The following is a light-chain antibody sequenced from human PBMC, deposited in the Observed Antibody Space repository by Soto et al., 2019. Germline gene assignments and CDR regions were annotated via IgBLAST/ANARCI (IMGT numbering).Light chain of an antibody. J-gene: IGKJ4*01. CDR1: QSVGSS. CDR3: QQYNNWFS. Sequence: EVVMTQSPATLSVSPGERATLSCRASQSVGSSLAWYQQKRGQAPRLLIHGASARATGISARFSGSGSGTEFTLTLSVLQSEDVAVYYCQQYNNWFSFGGATKVEIK. V-gene: IGKV3-15*01. CDR2: GAS.